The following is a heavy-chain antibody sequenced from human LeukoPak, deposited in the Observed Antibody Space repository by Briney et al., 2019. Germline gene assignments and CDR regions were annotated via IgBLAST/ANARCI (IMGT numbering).Heavy chain of an antibody. CDR3: ASGHCSGGSCLPFDY. V-gene: IGHV1-69*04. Sequence: EASVKVSCKASGGTFSSYASSWVRQAPGQGLEWMGRIIPILGIANYAQKFQGRVTLTADKSTSTAYMELSSLRSEDTAVYYCASGHCSGGSCLPFDYWGQGTLVTVSS. D-gene: IGHD2-15*01. CDR2: IIPILGIA. J-gene: IGHJ4*02. CDR1: GGTFSSYA.